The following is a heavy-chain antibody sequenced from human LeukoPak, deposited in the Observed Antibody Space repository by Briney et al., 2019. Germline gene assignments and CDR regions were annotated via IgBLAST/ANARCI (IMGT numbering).Heavy chain of an antibody. J-gene: IGHJ4*02. CDR1: GFTFSSYS. CDR2: ISSSSSYI. V-gene: IGHV3-21*01. Sequence: PGGSLRLSCAASGFTFSSYSMNWVRQAPGKGLEWVSSISSSSSYIYYADSVKGRFTISRDNSKNTLYLQMNSLRAEDTAVYYCAKDWHTADLDYWGQGTLVTVSS. CDR3: AKDWHTADLDY. D-gene: IGHD2-21*01.